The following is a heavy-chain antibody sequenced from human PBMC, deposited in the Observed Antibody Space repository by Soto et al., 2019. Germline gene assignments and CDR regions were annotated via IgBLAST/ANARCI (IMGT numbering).Heavy chain of an antibody. D-gene: IGHD1-26*01. CDR3: ARGRPMLGAKTFCDY. Sequence: TLSLTCKVSGDSVSSGRDFWSWIRQHPGMALEWIGYISYSGTTYYTPSLRSRVSISIDTSQNQFSLRLDSVTAADTAVYYCARGRPMLGAKTFCDYWGQGTRVTVS. V-gene: IGHV4-31*03. CDR2: ISYSGTT. J-gene: IGHJ4*02. CDR1: GDSVSSGRDF.